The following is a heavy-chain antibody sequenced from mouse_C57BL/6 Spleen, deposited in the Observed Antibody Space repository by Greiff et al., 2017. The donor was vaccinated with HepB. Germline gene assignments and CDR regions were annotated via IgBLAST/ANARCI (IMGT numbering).Heavy chain of an antibody. CDR1: GYSFTGYY. V-gene: IGHV1-42*01. Sequence: VQLQQSGPELVKPGASVKISCKASGYSFTGYYMNWVKQSPEKSLEWIGEINPSTGGTPYNEKFKAKATLTVDKSSSTAYMQIKSLTSEDSAVYYCAKYICSSAHWSFDVWGTGTTVTVSS. CDR3: AKYICSSAHWSFDV. J-gene: IGHJ1*03. D-gene: IGHD1-1*01. CDR2: INPSTGGT.